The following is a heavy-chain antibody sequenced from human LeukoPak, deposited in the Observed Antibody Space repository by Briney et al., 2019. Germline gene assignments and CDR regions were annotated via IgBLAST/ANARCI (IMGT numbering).Heavy chain of an antibody. CDR2: IYCSGST. V-gene: IGHV4-31*03. J-gene: IGHJ4*02. Sequence: SQTLSLTCTVSGGSISSGGYYWSWIRQHPGKGLEWIGYIYCSGSTYYNPSLKSRVTISVDTSKNQFSLKLSSVTAADTAVYYCARDSAGQQPSLFDYWGQGTLVTVSS. CDR3: ARDSAGQQPSLFDY. D-gene: IGHD6-13*01. CDR1: GGSISSGGYY.